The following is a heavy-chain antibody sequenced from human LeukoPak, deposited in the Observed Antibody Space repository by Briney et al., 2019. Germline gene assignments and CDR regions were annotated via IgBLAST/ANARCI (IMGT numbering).Heavy chain of an antibody. J-gene: IGHJ4*02. CDR3: AKARRIAVAGHTGADY. CDR1: GFTFSNYW. D-gene: IGHD6-19*01. Sequence: GGSLSLSCAASGFTFSNYWMSWVRQAPGKGLEWVANIKEDGSEKYYVDSVKGRFTISRDNARNSLYLQMNSLRAEDTAVYYCAKARRIAVAGHTGADYWGQGTLVTVSS. V-gene: IGHV3-7*01. CDR2: IKEDGSEK.